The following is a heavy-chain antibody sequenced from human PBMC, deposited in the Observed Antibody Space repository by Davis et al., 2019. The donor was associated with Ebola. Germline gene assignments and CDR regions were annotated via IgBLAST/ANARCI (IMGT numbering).Heavy chain of an antibody. CDR2: ISSSSSTI. CDR3: ARDREILYVYGMDV. J-gene: IGHJ6*04. CDR1: GFTFSSYS. V-gene: IGHV3-48*02. Sequence: GESLKISCAASGFTFSSYSMNWVRQAPGKGLEWVSYISSSSSTIYYADSVKGRFTISRDNAKNSLYLQMNSLRDEDTAVYYCARDREILYVYGMDVWGKGTTATVSS. D-gene: IGHD2-8*01.